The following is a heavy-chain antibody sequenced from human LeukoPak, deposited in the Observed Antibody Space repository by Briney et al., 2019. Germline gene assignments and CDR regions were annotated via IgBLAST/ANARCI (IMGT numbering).Heavy chain of an antibody. J-gene: IGHJ4*02. D-gene: IGHD6-19*01. Sequence: GGSLRLSCAASGFTFSSYGMHWVRQAPGKGLEWVAFIRYDGSNKYYADSVKGRFTISRDNSKNTLYLQMNSLRAEDTAVYYCAKGGPQWLVWEVDYWGQGTLVTVSS. V-gene: IGHV3-30*02. CDR3: AKGGPQWLVWEVDY. CDR1: GFTFSSYG. CDR2: IRYDGSNK.